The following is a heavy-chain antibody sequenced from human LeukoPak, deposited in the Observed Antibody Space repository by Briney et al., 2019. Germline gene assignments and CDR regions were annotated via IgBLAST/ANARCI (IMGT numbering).Heavy chain of an antibody. CDR3: ARTMSSSHTVYGMDV. V-gene: IGHV4-59*12. J-gene: IGHJ6*02. CDR2: IYYSGST. CDR1: GGSISSYY. Sequence: TSETLSLTCTVSGGSISSYYWSWIRQPPGKGLEWIGYIYYSGSTNYNPSLKSRVTISVDTSKNQFSLKLSSVTAVDTAVYYCARTMSSSHTVYGMDVWGQGTTVTVSS. D-gene: IGHD2-2*02.